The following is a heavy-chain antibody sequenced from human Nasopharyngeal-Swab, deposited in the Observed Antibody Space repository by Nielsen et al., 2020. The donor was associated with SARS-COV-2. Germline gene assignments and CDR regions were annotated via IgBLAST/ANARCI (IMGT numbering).Heavy chain of an antibody. CDR2: IDHSGRT. V-gene: IGHV4-34*01. D-gene: IGHD3-3*01. J-gene: IGHJ6*04. CDR1: GGAFRDYF. CDR3: ARGFSTATTFVDV. Sequence: GSLRLSCAVYGGAFRDYFWTWIRQPPGKGLEWIAEIDHSGRTTYNPSLKSRFTVSVDTSKNQFSLKVSSVTASDTAIYYCARGFSTATTFVDVWGKGAMVTVSS.